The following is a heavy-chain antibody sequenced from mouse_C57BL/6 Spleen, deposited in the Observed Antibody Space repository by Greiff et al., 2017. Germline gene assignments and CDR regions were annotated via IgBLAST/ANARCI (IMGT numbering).Heavy chain of an antibody. CDR1: GYTFTDHT. CDR2: IYPRDGST. D-gene: IGHD2-5*01. Sequence: QVQLQQSDAELVKPGASVKISCKVSGYTFTDHTIHWMKQRPEQGLEWIGYIYPRDGSTKYNEKFKGKATLTADKSSSTAYMQLNSLTSEDSAVXFCARSKAYYSNPYAMDYWGQGASVTVSS. CDR3: ARSKAYYSNPYAMDY. V-gene: IGHV1-78*01. J-gene: IGHJ4*01.